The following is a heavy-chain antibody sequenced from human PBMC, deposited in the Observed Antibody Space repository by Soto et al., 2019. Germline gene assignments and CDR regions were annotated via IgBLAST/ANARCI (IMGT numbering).Heavy chain of an antibody. Sequence: GASVKVSCKASGGTFSIYAISWVLQAPGQGLEWMGGIIPIFGTANYAQKFQGRVTITADESTSTAYMELSSLRSEDTAVYYCSRSSPISTSRFDPCGQGTLVTVYS. CDR1: GGTFSIYA. V-gene: IGHV1-69*13. CDR3: SRSSPISTSRFDP. CDR2: IIPIFGTA. D-gene: IGHD1-1*01. J-gene: IGHJ5*02.